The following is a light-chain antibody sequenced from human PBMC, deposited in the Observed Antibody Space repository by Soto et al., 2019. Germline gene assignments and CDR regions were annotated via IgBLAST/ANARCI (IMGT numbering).Light chain of an antibody. Sequence: DIQMTQSPSSLSASVGDRVTITCRASQSISSYLNWYQQKPGKAPKLLIYAASSLQSGVPSRFSGSGSWTYFTHTISSLQPEDFATYYCQQSYSTPYTFGQGTKLEIK. CDR2: AAS. CDR1: QSISSY. V-gene: IGKV1-39*01. J-gene: IGKJ2*01. CDR3: QQSYSTPYT.